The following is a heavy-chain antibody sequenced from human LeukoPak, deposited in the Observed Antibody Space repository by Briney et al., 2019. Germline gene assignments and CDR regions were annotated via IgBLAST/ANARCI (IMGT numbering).Heavy chain of an antibody. J-gene: IGHJ4*02. CDR3: AKDLGWFGELCHFDY. D-gene: IGHD3-10*01. CDR2: ISSTGAST. Sequence: RGSPRHSCAPSGFTSSSYAMSSGRHTPRKRLGWGSRISSTGASTYYADSVKGRFTISRDNSKNTLYLQMNSLRAEDTAAYYCAKDLGWFGELCHFDYWGQGALVTVSS. V-gene: IGHV3-23*01. CDR1: GFTSSSYA.